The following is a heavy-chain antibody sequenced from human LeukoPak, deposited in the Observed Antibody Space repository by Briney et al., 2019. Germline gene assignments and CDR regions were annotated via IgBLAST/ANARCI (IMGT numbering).Heavy chain of an antibody. CDR3: ARTAGIAGRMATYYFDY. Sequence: PSQTLSLTCAISGDSVSSNSAAWHWIRQSPSRGLEWLGRTHYRSKWSNDYALSVKSRVIINPDTSKNQFSLQLNSVTPEDTAVYYCARTAGIAGRMATYYFDYWGQGILVTVSS. CDR2: THYRSKWSN. V-gene: IGHV6-1*01. CDR1: GDSVSSNSAA. D-gene: IGHD6-6*01. J-gene: IGHJ4*02.